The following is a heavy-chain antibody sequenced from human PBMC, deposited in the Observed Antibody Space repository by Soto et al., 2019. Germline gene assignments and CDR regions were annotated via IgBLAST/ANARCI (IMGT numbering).Heavy chain of an antibody. CDR3: ARDRGRSCIGGTCPFDY. CDR1: GYSFTIYG. D-gene: IGHD2-15*01. Sequence: QVQLVQSGAEVKKPGASVRVSCKASGYSFTIYGLTWVRQAPGQGPEWMGWISTYDGNTNYAQNFQGRGSMARDTSTSTAYMELRSLRSDDTAVYYCARDRGRSCIGGTCPFDYWGQGTLVTVSS. V-gene: IGHV1-18*01. CDR2: ISTYDGNT. J-gene: IGHJ4*02.